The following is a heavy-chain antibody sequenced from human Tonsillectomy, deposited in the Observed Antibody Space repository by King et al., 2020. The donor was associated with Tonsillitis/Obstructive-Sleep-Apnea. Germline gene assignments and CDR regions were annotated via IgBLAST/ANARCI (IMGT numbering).Heavy chain of an antibody. J-gene: IGHJ4*02. Sequence: VQLQESGPGLVKPSGTLSLTCAVSGGSISGGNCWSWVRQPPGKGREGIGESYHSGSTNYNPSLKSRATISVDKSKNQFSLKLSSVTAADTAVYYCASRTGYRLGWGQGTLVTVSS. CDR2: SYHSGST. V-gene: IGHV4-4*02. CDR3: ASRTGYRLG. D-gene: IGHD6-13*01. CDR1: GGSISGGNC.